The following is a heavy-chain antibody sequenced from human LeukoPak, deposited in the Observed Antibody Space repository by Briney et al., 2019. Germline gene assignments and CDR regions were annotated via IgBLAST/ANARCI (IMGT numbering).Heavy chain of an antibody. CDR1: GFTFSSYG. D-gene: IGHD6-19*01. V-gene: IGHV3-30*03. Sequence: PGGSLRLSCAASGFTFSSYGMHWVRQAPGKGLEWVAVISYDGSNKYYADSVKGRFTISRDNSKNTLYLQMNSLRAEDTAVYYCASREPHSSGWYGQVDYWGQGTLVTVSS. CDR3: ASREPHSSGWYGQVDY. J-gene: IGHJ4*02. CDR2: ISYDGSNK.